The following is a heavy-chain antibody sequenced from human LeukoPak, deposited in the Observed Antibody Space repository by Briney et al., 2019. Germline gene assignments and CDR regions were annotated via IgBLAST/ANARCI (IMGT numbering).Heavy chain of an antibody. J-gene: IGHJ5*02. D-gene: IGHD3-9*01. V-gene: IGHV4-39*07. CDR3: ARGVTSYYDILTGYYNGGNYAGWFDP. CDR1: GGSISSSSYY. CDR2: IYYSGST. Sequence: SETLSLTCTVSGGSISSSSYYWGWIRQPPGKGLEWIGSIYYSGSTYYNPSLKSRVTISVDTSKNQFSLKLSSVTAADTAVYYCARGVTSYYDILTGYYNGGNYAGWFDPWGQGTLVTVSS.